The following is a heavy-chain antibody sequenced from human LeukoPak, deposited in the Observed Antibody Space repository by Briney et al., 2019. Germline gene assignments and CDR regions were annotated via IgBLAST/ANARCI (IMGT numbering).Heavy chain of an antibody. D-gene: IGHD3-22*01. CDR2: IYYSGST. Sequence: SETLSLTCTVSGGSISSSSYYWGWIRQPPGKGLEWIGSIYYSGSTYYNPSLKSRVTISVDTSKNQFSLKLSSVTAADTAVYYCARDRAGQTYYYDSSGYYGAEYFQHWGQGTLVTVSS. CDR1: GGSISSSSYY. V-gene: IGHV4-39*07. CDR3: ARDRAGQTYYYDSSGYYGAEYFQH. J-gene: IGHJ1*01.